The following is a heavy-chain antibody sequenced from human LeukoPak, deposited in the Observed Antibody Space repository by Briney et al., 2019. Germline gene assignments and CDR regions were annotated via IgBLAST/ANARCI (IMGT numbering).Heavy chain of an antibody. CDR3: AKWAYYDFWSGHYKSHFDS. V-gene: IGHV3-53*01. Sequence: PGGSLRLSCAASGFTVSSNYMSWVRQAPGKGLEWVSVIYSGGSTYYADSVKGRFTVSRDNSKNTLYLHMNTLSAEDTAVYYCAKWAYYDFWSGHYKSHFDSWGQGTLVTVSP. J-gene: IGHJ4*02. CDR1: GFTVSSNY. D-gene: IGHD3-3*01. CDR2: IYSGGST.